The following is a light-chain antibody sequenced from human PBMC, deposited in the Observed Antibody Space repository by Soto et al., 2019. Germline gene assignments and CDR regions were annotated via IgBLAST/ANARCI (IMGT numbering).Light chain of an antibody. CDR1: QSISSSY. V-gene: IGKV3-20*01. CDR3: HQYVSSPPAWA. J-gene: IGKJ1*01. CDR2: ATS. Sequence: EIGLTQSPGTLSLSPGERATLSCRTSQSISSSYLAWSQQKPGQAPRLLISATSSRATGVPDRFSGSGSGTDFALTTSSLEPEDSAVYYCHQYVSSPPAWAFGQGTKVDIK.